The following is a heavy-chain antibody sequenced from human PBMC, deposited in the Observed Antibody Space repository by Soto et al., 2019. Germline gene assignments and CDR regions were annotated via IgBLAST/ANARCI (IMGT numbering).Heavy chain of an antibody. CDR1: GFTFSSYA. CDR2: ISYDGSNK. V-gene: IGHV3-30-3*01. D-gene: IGHD1-26*01. J-gene: IGHJ6*02. Sequence: QVQLVESGGGVVQPGRSLRLSCAASGFTFSSYAMHWVRQAPGKGLEWVAVISYDGSNKYYADSVKGRFTISRDNSKNTLYLQMNSLRAEDTAVYYCARDRERLTGDYGMDVWGQGTTVTVSS. CDR3: ARDRERLTGDYGMDV.